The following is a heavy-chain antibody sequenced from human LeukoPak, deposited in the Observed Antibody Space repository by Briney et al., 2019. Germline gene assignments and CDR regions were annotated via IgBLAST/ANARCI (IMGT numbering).Heavy chain of an antibody. CDR3: ARDKRVAVAGTYIYYYYMDV. V-gene: IGHV4-34*01. CDR1: GGSFSNYY. CDR2: INHTGST. J-gene: IGHJ6*03. Sequence: SETLSLTCAVYGGSFSNYYWNWIHQPPGKGLEWIGEINHTGSTNYNPSLKSRVTMSVDTSKNQFSLKLSSVTAADTAVYYCARDKRVAVAGTYIYYYYMDVWGNGTTVTISS. D-gene: IGHD6-19*01.